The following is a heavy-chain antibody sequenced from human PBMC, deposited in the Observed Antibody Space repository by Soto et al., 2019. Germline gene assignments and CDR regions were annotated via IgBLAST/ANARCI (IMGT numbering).Heavy chain of an antibody. Sequence: ASVKVSCKASGYTFTSYAMHLVRQAPGQRLEWMGWINASNGNTKYSQKFQGRVTITRDTSASTAYMELSSLRSEDTAVYYCARSIVVVTALDYWGQGTLVTVS. V-gene: IGHV1-3*01. D-gene: IGHD2-21*02. CDR1: GYTFTSYA. CDR3: ARSIVVVTALDY. J-gene: IGHJ4*02. CDR2: INASNGNT.